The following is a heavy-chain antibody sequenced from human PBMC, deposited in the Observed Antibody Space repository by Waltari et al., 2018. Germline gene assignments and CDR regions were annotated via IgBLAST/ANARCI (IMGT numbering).Heavy chain of an antibody. J-gene: IGHJ4*02. CDR1: GYTFSNHI. D-gene: IGHD6-25*01. Sequence: PLVESGGGVVQPGRSLRLSCAAPGYTFSNHIIHWVRRTPGKGLEWVGSFSYDGFSKYYADSVKGRFTIAADTSKTTVNLQLNSLTNEDTAVYYCAREGGTSGYSGFFDTWGPGTQVTVSS. CDR2: FSYDGFSK. CDR3: AREGGTSGYSGFFDT. V-gene: IGHV3-30*04.